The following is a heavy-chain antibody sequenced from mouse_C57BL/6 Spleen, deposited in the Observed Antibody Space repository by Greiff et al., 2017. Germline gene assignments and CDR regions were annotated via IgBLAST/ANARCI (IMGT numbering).Heavy chain of an antibody. CDR2: INPSTGGT. CDR1: GYSFTGYY. V-gene: IGHV1-42*01. J-gene: IGHJ4*01. D-gene: IGHD1-1*01. CDR3: HYYGSSDVGGAMDY. Sequence: VQLKQSGPELVKPGASVKISCKASGYSFTGYYMNWVKQSPEKSLEWIGEINPSTGGTTYNQKFKAKATLTVDKSSSTAYMQHKSLTSEDSAVYYCHYYGSSDVGGAMDYWGQGTSVTVSS.